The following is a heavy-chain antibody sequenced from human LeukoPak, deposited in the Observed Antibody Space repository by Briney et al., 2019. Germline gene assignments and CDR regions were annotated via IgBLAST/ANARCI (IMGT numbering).Heavy chain of an antibody. CDR3: ASYDFWSGFYGHFDY. Sequence: SETLSLTCAVSGGSFSGYYWSWIRQPPGKGLEWIGEINHSGSTNYNPSLKSRVTISLENSKNHFSPKLSSGTAGDPAVYYCASYDFWSGFYGHFDYWGQGTLVTVSS. V-gene: IGHV4-34*01. J-gene: IGHJ4*02. CDR1: GGSFSGYY. D-gene: IGHD3-3*01. CDR2: INHSGST.